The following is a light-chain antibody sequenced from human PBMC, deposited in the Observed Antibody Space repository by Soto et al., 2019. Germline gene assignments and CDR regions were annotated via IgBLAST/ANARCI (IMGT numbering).Light chain of an antibody. CDR1: SSDVGAYNF. J-gene: IGLJ1*01. Sequence: QSFLTQPASVSGSPGQSITISCTGTSSDVGAYNFVSWYQHHPGRAPKLIIYEVTIRPSGVSNRFSGSKSGNTASLTISGLQAEDEADYYCSSYTTSTPYVFGSGTKV. CDR2: EVT. CDR3: SSYTTSTPYV. V-gene: IGLV2-14*01.